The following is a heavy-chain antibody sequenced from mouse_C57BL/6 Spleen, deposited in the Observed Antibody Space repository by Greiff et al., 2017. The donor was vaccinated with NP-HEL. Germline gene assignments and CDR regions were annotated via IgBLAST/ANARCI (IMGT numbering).Heavy chain of an antibody. Sequence: QVQLQQSGAELVKPGASVKISCKASGYAFSSYWMNWVKQRPGKGLEWLGQIYPGDGDTNYNGQFKGKATLTADKASSTAYMQLSSLTSEDSAVYVCARGLGRGWFAYWGQGTLVTVSA. J-gene: IGHJ3*01. V-gene: IGHV1-80*01. CDR2: IYPGDGDT. CDR1: GYAFSSYW. CDR3: ARGLGRGWFAY. D-gene: IGHD4-1*01.